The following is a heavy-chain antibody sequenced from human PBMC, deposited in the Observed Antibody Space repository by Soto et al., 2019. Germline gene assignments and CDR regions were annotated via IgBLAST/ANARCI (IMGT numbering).Heavy chain of an antibody. J-gene: IGHJ4*02. V-gene: IGHV3-23*01. Sequence: GGSLRLSCAASGFTFSSYAMSWVRQAPGKGLEWVSAISGSGGSTYYADSVKGRFTISRDNSKNTLYLQMNSLRAEDTAVYYCAKASLMITFGGVILNFDYWGQGTLVTVSS. CDR2: ISGSGGST. CDR3: AKASLMITFGGVILNFDY. CDR1: GFTFSSYA. D-gene: IGHD3-16*02.